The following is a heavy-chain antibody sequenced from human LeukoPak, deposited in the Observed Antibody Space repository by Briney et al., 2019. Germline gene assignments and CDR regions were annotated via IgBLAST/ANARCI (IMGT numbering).Heavy chain of an antibody. J-gene: IGHJ4*02. CDR1: GFTFSSYG. V-gene: IGHV3-33*06. CDR2: IWYDGSNK. D-gene: IGHD3-3*01. CDR3: AKTLGRYYDFWSGYYFDY. Sequence: GGSLRLSCAASGFTFSSYGMHWVHQAPGKGLEWVAVIWYDGSNKYYADPVKGRFTISRDNSKNTLYLQMNSLRAEDTAVYYCAKTLGRYYDFWSGYYFDYWGQGTLVTVSS.